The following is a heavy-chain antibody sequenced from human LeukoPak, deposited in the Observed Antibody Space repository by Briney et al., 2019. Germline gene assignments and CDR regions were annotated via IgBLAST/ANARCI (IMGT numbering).Heavy chain of an antibody. J-gene: IGHJ4*02. CDR3: AKNAHYQGYSYGGIDY. Sequence: GGSQRLSCAASGFTFGDYAMHWVRQAPGKGLEWVAVISYDGSDKYSADSVKGRFTISRDNSKNTLYLQMNSLRAEDTAVYYCAKNAHYQGYSYGGIDYWGQGTLVTVSS. CDR1: GFTFGDYA. D-gene: IGHD5-18*01. CDR2: ISYDGSDK. V-gene: IGHV3-30*18.